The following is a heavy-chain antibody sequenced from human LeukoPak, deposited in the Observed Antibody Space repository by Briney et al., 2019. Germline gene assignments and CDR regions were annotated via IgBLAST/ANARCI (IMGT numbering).Heavy chain of an antibody. V-gene: IGHV3-30*02. CDR2: IRYDGSNK. Sequence: GGSLRLSCAASGFTFSSYGMHWVRQAPGKGLEWVAFIRYDGSNKYYADSVKGRFTISRDNSKNTLYLQMNSLRAEDTAVYYCAKDTITYSGSYCYFDYWGQGTVVTVSS. J-gene: IGHJ4*02. CDR3: AKDTITYSGSYCYFDY. D-gene: IGHD1-26*01. CDR1: GFTFSSYG.